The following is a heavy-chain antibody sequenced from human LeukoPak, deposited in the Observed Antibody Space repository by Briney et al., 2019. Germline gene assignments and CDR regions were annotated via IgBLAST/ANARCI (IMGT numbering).Heavy chain of an antibody. D-gene: IGHD3-22*01. Sequence: PGGSLRLSCAASGFIFSSYWMSWVRQAPGKGLEWVANIKRDGSEKYYVDSVKGRFTISRDNAKNSLYLQMNSLRAEDTAVYYCARGTDSSGYPGDYWSQGTLVTVSS. V-gene: IGHV3-7*05. J-gene: IGHJ4*02. CDR1: GFIFSSYW. CDR2: IKRDGSEK. CDR3: ARGTDSSGYPGDY.